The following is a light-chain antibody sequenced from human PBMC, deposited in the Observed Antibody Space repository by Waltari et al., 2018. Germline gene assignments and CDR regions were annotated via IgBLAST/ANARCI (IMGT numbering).Light chain of an antibody. CDR3: QQTYRTLT. Sequence: DVQMTQSPPSLSASVVDRVTITCRASQNIRSYVNWYQQKPGKAPNLLIYAASNLHSGVPSRFSGSGSGTDFTLTISGLQPEDFATYYCQQTYRTLTFGGGTKLEIK. V-gene: IGKV1-39*01. J-gene: IGKJ4*01. CDR2: AAS. CDR1: QNIRSY.